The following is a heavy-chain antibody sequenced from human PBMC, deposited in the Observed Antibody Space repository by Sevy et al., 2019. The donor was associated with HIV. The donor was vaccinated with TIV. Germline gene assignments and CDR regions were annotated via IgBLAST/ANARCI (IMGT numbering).Heavy chain of an antibody. V-gene: IGHV3-49*03. CDR1: GFTFGEYS. Sequence: GGSLRLSCTASGFTFGEYSMSWFRQAPGKGLEWVSFIRSEVYGGTTEYAASVKGRFTISRDDSKCIAYLQMSSLKTEDTAVYYCTRGRRVYADYGVDDWGQGTLVTVSS. J-gene: IGHJ4*02. CDR3: TRGRRVYADYGVDD. D-gene: IGHD4-17*01. CDR2: IRSEVYGGTT.